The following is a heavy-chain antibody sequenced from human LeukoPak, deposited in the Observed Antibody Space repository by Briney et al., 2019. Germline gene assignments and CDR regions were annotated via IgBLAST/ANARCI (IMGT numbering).Heavy chain of an antibody. CDR3: ARNNGMDV. Sequence: GGSLRLSCAASGFALSSHWMTWVRQVPGRGPEWVANVNRDGSETYYLDSVKGRFTISKDNAKNSLYLQMNSLGAEDTALYHCARNNGMDVWGQGTTVIVSS. V-gene: IGHV3-7*03. CDR1: GFALSSHW. CDR2: VNRDGSET. J-gene: IGHJ6*02.